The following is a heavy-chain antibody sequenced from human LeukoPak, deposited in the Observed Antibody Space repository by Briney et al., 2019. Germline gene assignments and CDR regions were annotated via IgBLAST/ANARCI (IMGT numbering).Heavy chain of an antibody. J-gene: IGHJ5*02. D-gene: IGHD3-9*01. V-gene: IGHV3-7*01. CDR2: IKQDGSEK. CDR3: ARDSRGVLRYFDWLS. Sequence: GGSLRLSCAASGFTFSSYWMSWVRQAPGKGLEWVANIKQDGSEKYYVDSVKSRFTISRDNAKNSLYLQMNSLRAEDTAVYYCARDSRGVLRYFDWLSWGQGTLVTVSS. CDR1: GFTFSSYW.